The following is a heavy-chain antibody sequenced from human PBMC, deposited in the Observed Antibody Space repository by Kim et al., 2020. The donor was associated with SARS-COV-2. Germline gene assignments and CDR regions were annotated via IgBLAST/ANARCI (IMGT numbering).Heavy chain of an antibody. CDR3: ARDLGPEAAHLYYYYYYGMDV. Sequence: GGSLRLSCAASGFTFSSYGMHWVRQAPGKGLEWVAVIWYDGSNKYYADSVKGRFTISRDNSKNTLYLQMNSLRAEDTAVYYCARDLGPEAAHLYYYYYYGMDVWGQGTTVTVSS. V-gene: IGHV3-33*01. CDR2: IWYDGSNK. D-gene: IGHD6-6*01. CDR1: GFTFSSYG. J-gene: IGHJ6*02.